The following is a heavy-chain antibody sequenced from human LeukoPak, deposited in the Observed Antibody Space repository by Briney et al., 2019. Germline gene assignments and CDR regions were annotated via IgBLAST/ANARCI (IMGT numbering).Heavy chain of an antibody. V-gene: IGHV4-30-4*08. CDR1: GGSISSGDYD. D-gene: IGHD3-3*01. CDR3: AREGYDFWSGYPNWFGP. J-gene: IGHJ5*02. CDR2: IYYSGST. Sequence: SETLSLTCTVSGGSISSGDYDWRWIRQPRGKGLEWIEYIYYSGSTYYNPYGESRYNISVDRTKNTFSMKLRSVTAADTAVYYCAREGYDFWSGYPNWFGPWGQGTLVTVSS.